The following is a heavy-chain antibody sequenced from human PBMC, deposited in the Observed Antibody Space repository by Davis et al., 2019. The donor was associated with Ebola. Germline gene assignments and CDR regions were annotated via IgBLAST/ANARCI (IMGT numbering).Heavy chain of an antibody. CDR1: GFTFSCYG. Sequence: GGSLRLSCAASGFTFSCYGMHWVRQAPGKGLEWVSGISWNSGNIGYADSVKGRFTASRDNAKKSLVLQMNSLRPEDTAVYYCAKEIHRSFGVDDEPHYYAMNVWGQGTTVTVS. V-gene: IGHV3-9*01. CDR2: ISWNSGNI. D-gene: IGHD3-3*01. J-gene: IGHJ6*02. CDR3: AKEIHRSFGVDDEPHYYAMNV.